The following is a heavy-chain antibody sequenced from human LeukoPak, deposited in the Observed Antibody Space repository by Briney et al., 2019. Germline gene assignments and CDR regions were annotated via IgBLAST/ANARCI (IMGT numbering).Heavy chain of an antibody. CDR2: ISGSGSDL. J-gene: IGHJ6*01. CDR3: ARSIGYYYTMDV. CDR1: GFTFSNAW. D-gene: IGHD3-22*01. V-gene: IGHV3-11*01. Sequence: TGGSLRLSCAASGFTFSNAWMSWVRQAPGKGLEWISYISGSGSDLYYADSVKGRFTISRDNANNSLYLQMNSLRAEDTAVYYCARSIGYYYTMDVWGQGTTVTVSS.